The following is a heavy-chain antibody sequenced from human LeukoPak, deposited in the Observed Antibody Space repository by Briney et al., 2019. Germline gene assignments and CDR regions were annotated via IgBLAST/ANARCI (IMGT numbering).Heavy chain of an antibody. CDR1: GFTFSSYG. CDR2: IWYDGSNK. Sequence: PGGSLRLSCTASGFTFSSYGMHWVRQAPGKGLEWVAVIWYDGSNKYYADSVKGRFTISRDNSKNTLYLQMNSLRAEDTAVYYCAKESIYYDSSGYYHGGLDYWGQGTLVTVSS. V-gene: IGHV3-33*06. CDR3: AKESIYYDSSGYYHGGLDY. J-gene: IGHJ4*02. D-gene: IGHD3-22*01.